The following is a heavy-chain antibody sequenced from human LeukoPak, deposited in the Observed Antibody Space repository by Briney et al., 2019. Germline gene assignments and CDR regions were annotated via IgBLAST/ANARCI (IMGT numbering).Heavy chain of an antibody. Sequence: ASVKVSCKASGYTFTSYDINWVRQAPGQGLEWMGWINTNTGNPTYAQGFTGRFVFSLDTSVSTAYLQISSLKADDTAVYYCARDLGVATIDYWGQGTLVTVSS. D-gene: IGHD5-12*01. CDR3: ARDLGVATIDY. CDR1: GYTFTSYD. V-gene: IGHV7-4-1*02. CDR2: INTNTGNP. J-gene: IGHJ4*02.